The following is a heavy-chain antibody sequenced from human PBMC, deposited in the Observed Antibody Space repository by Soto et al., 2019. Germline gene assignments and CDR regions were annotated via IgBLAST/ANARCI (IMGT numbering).Heavy chain of an antibody. CDR2: TYYRSKWYN. V-gene: IGHV6-1*01. J-gene: IGHJ6*02. D-gene: IGHD2-15*01. CDR1: GDSVSSNSAA. CDR3: AREYCSGGSCYRIYYYYGMDV. Sequence: SQTLSLTCAISGDSVSSNSAAWNWIRQSPSRGLEWLGRTYYRSKWYNDYAVSVKSRITINPDTSKNQFSLQLNSVTPEDTAVYYCAREYCSGGSCYRIYYYYGMDVWGQGTTVTVSS.